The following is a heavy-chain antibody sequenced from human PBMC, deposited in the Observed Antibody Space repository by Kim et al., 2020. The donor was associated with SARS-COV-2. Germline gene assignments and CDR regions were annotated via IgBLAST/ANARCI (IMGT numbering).Heavy chain of an antibody. J-gene: IGHJ3*02. Sequence: GGSLRLSCAASGFTFSSYAMHWVRQAPGKGLEWVAVISYDGSNKYYADSVKGRFTISRDNSKNTLYLQMNSLKAEDTAVYYCARAGGGSYYAAFDIWGQGTIVTVSS. CDR3: ARAGGGSYYAAFDI. V-gene: IGHV3-30-3*01. CDR1: GFTFSSYA. CDR2: ISYDGSNK. D-gene: IGHD1-26*01.